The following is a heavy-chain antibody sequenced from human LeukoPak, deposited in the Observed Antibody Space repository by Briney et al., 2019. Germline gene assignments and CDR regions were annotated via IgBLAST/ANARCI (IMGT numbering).Heavy chain of an antibody. Sequence: SETLSLTCTVSGGSISSGSYYWSWIRQPAGKGLEWIGRIYTSGSTNYNPSLKSRVTISVDTSKNQFSLKLSSVTAADTAVYYCACDSGSPGAFDIWGQGTTVTVSS. CDR2: IYTSGST. CDR3: ACDSGSPGAFDI. CDR1: GGSISSGSYY. D-gene: IGHD1-26*01. V-gene: IGHV4-61*02. J-gene: IGHJ3*02.